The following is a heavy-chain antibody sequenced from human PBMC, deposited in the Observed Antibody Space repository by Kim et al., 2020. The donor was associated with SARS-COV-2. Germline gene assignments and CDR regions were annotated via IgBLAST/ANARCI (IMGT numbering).Heavy chain of an antibody. J-gene: IGHJ4*02. CDR3: AKVGGHGSGSYRDY. V-gene: IGHV3-30*18. Sequence: GGFLRLSCAASGFTFSSYGMHWVRQAPGKGLEWVAVISYDGSNKYYADSVKGRFTISRDNSKNTLYLQMNSLRAEDTAVYYCAKVGGHGSGSYRDYWGQGTLVTVSS. D-gene: IGHD3-10*01. CDR2: ISYDGSNK. CDR1: GFTFSSYG.